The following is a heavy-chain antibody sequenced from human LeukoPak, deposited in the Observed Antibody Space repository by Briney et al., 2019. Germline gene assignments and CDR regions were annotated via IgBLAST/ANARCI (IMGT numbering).Heavy chain of an antibody. D-gene: IGHD4-23*01. V-gene: IGHV3-23*01. CDR2: ISGSGGST. J-gene: IGHJ5*02. Sequence: GGSLRLSCAASGFTFSSYAMSWVRQAPGKGLEWVSAISGSGGSTFYADSVKGRFTISRDNSKNTLYLQMNSLRAEDTAVYYCAKVGAVVTAYNWFDPWGQGTLVTVSS. CDR3: AKVGAVVTAYNWFDP. CDR1: GFTFSSYA.